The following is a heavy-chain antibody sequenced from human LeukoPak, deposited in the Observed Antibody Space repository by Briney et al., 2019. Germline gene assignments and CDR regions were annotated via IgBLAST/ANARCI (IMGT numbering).Heavy chain of an antibody. CDR2: INHSGST. CDR1: GRSFSNYY. D-gene: IGHD6-13*01. CDR3: ARAPVRVAAVGKYFDF. V-gene: IGHV4-34*01. J-gene: IGHJ4*02. Sequence: SETLSLTCAVYGRSFSNYYWSWIRQPPGKGLEWIGEINHSGSTNYNPSLKSRLTISVDTSQKQFSLKLSSVTAADTAVYYCARAPVRVAAVGKYFDFWGQGTLVIVSS.